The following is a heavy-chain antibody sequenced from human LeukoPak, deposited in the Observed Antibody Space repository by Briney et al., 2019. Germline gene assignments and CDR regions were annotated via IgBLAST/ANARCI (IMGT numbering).Heavy chain of an antibody. CDR1: GGSISSYY. J-gene: IGHJ6*03. CDR2: IYYSGST. Sequence: SETLSLTCTVSGGSISSYYWSWIRQPPGKGLEWIGYIYYSGSTNYNPSLKSRVTISVDTSKNQFSLKLSSVTAADTAVYYCARAVRDCSGNYYYYYMDVWGKGTTVTVSS. D-gene: IGHD2-15*01. V-gene: IGHV4-59*01. CDR3: ARAVRDCSGNYYYYYMDV.